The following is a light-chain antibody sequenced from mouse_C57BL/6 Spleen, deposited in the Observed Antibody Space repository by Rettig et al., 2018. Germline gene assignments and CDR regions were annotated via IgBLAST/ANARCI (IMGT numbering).Light chain of an antibody. Sequence: QIVLTQSPAIMSASPGEKVTMTCSASSSVSDMYWYQQKPGSSPRLLIYDTFNLASGVPVRFSGSGSGTSYSLTISRMEAEDAATYYCQQWSSYPYTFGGGTKLEIK. CDR2: DTF. CDR3: QQWSSYPYT. CDR1: SSVSD. V-gene: IGKV4-55*01. J-gene: IGKJ2*01.